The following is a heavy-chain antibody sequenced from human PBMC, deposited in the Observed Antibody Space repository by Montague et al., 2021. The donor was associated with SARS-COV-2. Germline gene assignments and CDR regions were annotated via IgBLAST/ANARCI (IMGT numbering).Heavy chain of an antibody. Sequence: ETLSLTCTVSGASVRTYYWSWIRQSAGKKLEWMGRLYTSGSTYYNPSFKSRVTMSLDTSKNLFSLNLSSMTAADTAVCYCARDGADYSFAYYHEMDVWGQGIAVTVSS. J-gene: IGHJ6*02. V-gene: IGHV4-4*07. CDR2: LYTSGST. D-gene: IGHD5-12*01. CDR1: GASVRTYY. CDR3: ARDGADYSFAYYHEMDV.